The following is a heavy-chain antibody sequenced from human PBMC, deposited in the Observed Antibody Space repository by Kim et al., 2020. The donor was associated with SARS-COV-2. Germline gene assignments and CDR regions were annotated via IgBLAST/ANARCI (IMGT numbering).Heavy chain of an antibody. D-gene: IGHD4-17*01. Sequence: QRFTGRVMITADESTSTAYMELSSLRSEDTAVYYCARGSGDYSDFNWFDPWGQGTLVTVSS. CDR3: ARGSGDYSDFNWFDP. J-gene: IGHJ5*02. V-gene: IGHV1-69*01.